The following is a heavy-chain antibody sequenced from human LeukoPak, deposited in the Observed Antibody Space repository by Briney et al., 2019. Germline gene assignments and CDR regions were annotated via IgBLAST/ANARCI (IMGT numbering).Heavy chain of an antibody. V-gene: IGHV3-23*01. J-gene: IGHJ6*02. Sequence: GRSLRLSCAPSGFTFSSYAISCVRYAHGKGLEWVSAISGSGGRTYYADSVKGRFTISRDNSKNTLYLQMNRLRAEDTAVYYCAKRPGFPYYYYGMDVWGQGTTVTVSS. D-gene: IGHD1-14*01. CDR3: AKRPGFPYYYYGMDV. CDR1: GFTFSSYA. CDR2: ISGSGGRT.